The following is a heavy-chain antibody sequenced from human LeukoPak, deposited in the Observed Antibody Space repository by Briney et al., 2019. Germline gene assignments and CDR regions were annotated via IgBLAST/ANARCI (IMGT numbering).Heavy chain of an antibody. Sequence: ASVKVSCKASGCTFTSYDINWVRQATGQGLEWMGWMNPNSGNTGYAQKFQGRVTMTRNTSISTAYMELSSLRSEDTAVYYCARGERRSSTEALGYWGQGTLVTVSS. CDR2: MNPNSGNT. J-gene: IGHJ4*02. CDR1: GCTFTSYD. D-gene: IGHD6-13*01. CDR3: ARGERRSSTEALGY. V-gene: IGHV1-8*01.